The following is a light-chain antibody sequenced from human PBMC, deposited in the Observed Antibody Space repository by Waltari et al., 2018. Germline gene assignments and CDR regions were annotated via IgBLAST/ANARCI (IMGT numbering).Light chain of an antibody. Sequence: QSALTQPASVSGSPGQSITISCTGSSSDVGGDDSVSWYQDHPGQAPKVIIYDVNNRPSGVSDRCSGSKSGNTDSLTISGLQAEDEANYYCSSQSGNNVVIFGGGTKLTVL. V-gene: IGLV2-14*03. CDR3: SSQSGNNVVI. J-gene: IGLJ2*01. CDR2: DVN. CDR1: SSDVGGDDS.